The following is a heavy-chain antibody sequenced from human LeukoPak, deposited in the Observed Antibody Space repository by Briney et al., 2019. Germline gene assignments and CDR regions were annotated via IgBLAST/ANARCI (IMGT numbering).Heavy chain of an antibody. D-gene: IGHD4-17*01. Sequence: PGGSLTLSCPASGFTFTGSAIHWVRQASGKGLEWVGRIRSKANNYATAYAASVKGRFTISRDDSKNTAYLQMNSLKTEDTAVYYCTTRGMTTVTARDYWGQGTLVTVSS. CDR3: TTRGMTTVTARDY. CDR2: IRSKANNYAT. CDR1: GFTFTGSA. V-gene: IGHV3-73*01. J-gene: IGHJ4*02.